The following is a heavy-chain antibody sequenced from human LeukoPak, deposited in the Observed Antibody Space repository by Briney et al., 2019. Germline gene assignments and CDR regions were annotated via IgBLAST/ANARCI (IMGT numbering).Heavy chain of an antibody. CDR3: ARLGDYDFWSGLIFDY. CDR1: GFTFTNYW. Sequence: GGSLRLSCAASGFTFTNYWMSWVRQAPGKGLEWVANIHPDGSQKYYVDSVKGRFTISRDNAKNTLYLQMNSLRAENTAVYYCARLGDYDFWSGLIFDYWGQGTLVTVSS. J-gene: IGHJ4*02. D-gene: IGHD3-3*01. CDR2: IHPDGSQK. V-gene: IGHV3-7*02.